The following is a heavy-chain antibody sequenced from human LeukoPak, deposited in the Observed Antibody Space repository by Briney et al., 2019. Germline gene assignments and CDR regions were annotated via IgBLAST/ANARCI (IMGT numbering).Heavy chain of an antibody. J-gene: IGHJ4*02. Sequence: GGSLRLSCAASGFSFGDFGMSWVRQAPGKGLEWISYISRSSSTIYYAGSVKGRFTISRDNAKNSLYLQMNSLSDEDTAVYYCTRDYGATYWGQGTLVTVSS. V-gene: IGHV3-48*02. CDR1: GFSFGDFG. D-gene: IGHD4-17*01. CDR2: ISRSSSTI. CDR3: TRDYGATY.